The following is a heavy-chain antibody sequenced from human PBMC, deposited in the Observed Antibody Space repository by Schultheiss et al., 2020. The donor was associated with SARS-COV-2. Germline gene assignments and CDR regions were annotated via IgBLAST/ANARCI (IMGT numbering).Heavy chain of an antibody. D-gene: IGHD2-2*02. Sequence: GGSLRLSCAASGFTFSSYSMNWVRQAPGKGLEWVAVISYDGSNKYYADSVKGRFTISRDNSKNTLYLQMNSLRAEDTAVYYCAKGVVPAAIEYYFDYWGQGTLVTVSS. J-gene: IGHJ4*02. CDR3: AKGVVPAAIEYYFDY. CDR2: ISYDGSNK. CDR1: GFTFSSYS. V-gene: IGHV3-30*18.